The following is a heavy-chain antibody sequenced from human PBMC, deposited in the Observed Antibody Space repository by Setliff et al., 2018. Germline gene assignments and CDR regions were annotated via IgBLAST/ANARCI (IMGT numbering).Heavy chain of an antibody. J-gene: IGHJ5*01. V-gene: IGHV3-48*03. CDR3: ARDRGGTNPWFDF. Sequence: GGSLRLSCAASGFTFSNYDMNWVRQAPGKGLEWVSYIKSSGSSIYYADSVKGRFTISRDKSKNTLYLHLSSLRVEDTATYYCARDRGGTNPWFDFWGQGTQVTVSS. CDR1: GFTFSNYD. CDR2: IKSSGSSI. D-gene: IGHD3-10*01.